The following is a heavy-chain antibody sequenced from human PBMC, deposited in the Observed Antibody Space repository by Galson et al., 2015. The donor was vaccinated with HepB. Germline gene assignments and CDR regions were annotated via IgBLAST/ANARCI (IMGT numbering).Heavy chain of an antibody. Sequence: ETLSLTCTVSGVSISTSLYYWGWIRQTPGKGLEWIGSIYYSGTTYYSPSLQRRVAMSVDTSRNQFSLTLTSVTAADTAVYYCARPLVLNGRFYPGVGPFHIWGQGTVVTVSA. CDR1: GVSISTSLYY. D-gene: IGHD1-26*01. V-gene: IGHV4-39*01. J-gene: IGHJ3*02. CDR2: IYYSGTT. CDR3: ARPLVLNGRFYPGVGPFHI.